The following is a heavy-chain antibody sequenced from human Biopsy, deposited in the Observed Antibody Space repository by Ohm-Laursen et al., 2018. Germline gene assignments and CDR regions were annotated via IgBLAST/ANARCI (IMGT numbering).Heavy chain of an antibody. CDR3: ARGRRHCSGTCSRWYFDL. CDR2: INPKSGGT. D-gene: IGHD2-2*01. V-gene: IGHV1-2*02. CDR1: GYTFTAFS. Sequence: SVKVSCKPSGYTFTAFSVHWLRQAPGQGLEWMGWINPKSGGTDYPQSFQGRVSMTRDTSISTAYMDLSRLRSDDTAVYYCARGRRHCSGTCSRWYFDLWGRGTLVTVSS. J-gene: IGHJ2*01.